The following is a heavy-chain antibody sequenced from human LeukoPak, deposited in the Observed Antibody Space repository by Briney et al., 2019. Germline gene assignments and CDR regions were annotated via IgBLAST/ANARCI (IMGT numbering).Heavy chain of an antibody. D-gene: IGHD4-17*01. CDR1: GGSISSYY. CDR2: IYYSGST. J-gene: IGHJ6*03. CDR3: ARATKTVTISYYYYYYMDV. V-gene: IGHV4-59*01. Sequence: PSETLSLTCTVSGGSISSYYWSWIRQPPGKGLEWIGYIYYSGSTNYNPSLKSRVTISVDTSKNQFSLKLSSVTAADTAVYYCARATKTVTISYYYYYYMDVWGKGTTVTISS.